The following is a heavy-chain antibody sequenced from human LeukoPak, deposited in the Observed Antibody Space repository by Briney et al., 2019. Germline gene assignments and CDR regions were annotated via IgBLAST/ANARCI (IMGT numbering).Heavy chain of an antibody. V-gene: IGHV4-4*02. CDR1: GGSISSSNW. J-gene: IGHJ4*02. D-gene: IGHD3-10*01. CDR2: IYHSGST. CDR3: ARGRSRGYLYFDY. Sequence: SETLSLTCAVSGGSISSSNWWSWVRQPPGKGLGWIGEIYHSGSTNYNPSLKSRVTISVNKSKNQFSLKLSSVTAADTAVYYCARGRSRGYLYFDYWGQGTLVTVSS.